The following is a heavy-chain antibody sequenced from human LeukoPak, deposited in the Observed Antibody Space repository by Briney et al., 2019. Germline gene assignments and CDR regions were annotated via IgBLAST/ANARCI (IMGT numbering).Heavy chain of an antibody. J-gene: IGHJ4*02. CDR2: ISASGDST. CDR1: GFTFSSYA. CDR3: ARYIRSPLYYFDY. D-gene: IGHD1-1*01. Sequence: EGSLRLSCAASGFTFSSYAMSWARQAPGKGLEWVSTISASGDSTYYADSVKGRFTISRDISRNTLYVQMNSLRAEDTAVYYCARYIRSPLYYFDYWGRGTLVTVSS. V-gene: IGHV3-23*01.